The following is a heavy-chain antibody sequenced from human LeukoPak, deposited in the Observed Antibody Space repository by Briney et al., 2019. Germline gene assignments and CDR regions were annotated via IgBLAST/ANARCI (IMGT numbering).Heavy chain of an antibody. CDR3: ARGVGYYDSSGYVMDYFDY. V-gene: IGHV3-64*01. CDR1: GFTFSGYA. Sequence: GGSLRLSCAASGFTFSGYAMHWVRQAPGKGLEYASTISSNGGSTYYANSVRGRFTISRDNSKNTLYLQMGSLRAEDMAVYYCARGVGYYDSSGYVMDYFDYWGQGTLVTVSS. J-gene: IGHJ4*02. D-gene: IGHD3-22*01. CDR2: ISSNGGST.